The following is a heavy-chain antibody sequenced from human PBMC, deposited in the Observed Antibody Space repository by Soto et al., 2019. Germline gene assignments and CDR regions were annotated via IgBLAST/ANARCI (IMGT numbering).Heavy chain of an antibody. CDR3: ARESRAAADY. CDR1: GYTVSSSV. Sequence: PVKVASTASGYTVSSSVVAGVRQAPGQRLEWMGWINAGNGNTKYSQKFQGRVTITRDTSASTAYMELSSLRSEDTAVYYCARESRAAADYWGQGTLVTVSS. J-gene: IGHJ4*02. CDR2: INAGNGNT. V-gene: IGHV1-3*01. D-gene: IGHD2-2*01.